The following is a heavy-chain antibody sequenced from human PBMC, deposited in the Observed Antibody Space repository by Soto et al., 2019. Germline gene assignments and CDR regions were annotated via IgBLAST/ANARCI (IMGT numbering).Heavy chain of an antibody. CDR2: IFYSGST. CDR3: ARLYGLDAFDF. J-gene: IGHJ3*01. V-gene: IGHV4-59*08. Sequence: QVQLQESGPGLVKPSETLSLTCTVSGGSISRYYWSWIRQPPGKGLEWIGYIFYSGSTNYNPSLKSRVTISVDTSKNQFSLKLSSVTAADTAVYYCARLYGLDAFDFWGQGTMVTVSS. D-gene: IGHD3-16*02. CDR1: GGSISRYY.